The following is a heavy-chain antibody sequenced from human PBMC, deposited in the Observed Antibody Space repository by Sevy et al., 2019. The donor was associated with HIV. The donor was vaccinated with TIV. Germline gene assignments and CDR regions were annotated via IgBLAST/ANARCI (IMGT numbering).Heavy chain of an antibody. J-gene: IGHJ4*02. CDR3: ARQGYYGYDIFDY. Sequence: SETLSLTCTVSGGSISSGSFYWGWIRQPPGKGLEWIGSIYYSGSTYYNPSLKSRGTISVDTSRNQFSLKLSSVTAADTALFYCARQGYYGYDIFDYWGQGILVTVSS. CDR2: IYYSGST. D-gene: IGHD5-12*01. CDR1: GGSISSGSFY. V-gene: IGHV4-39*01.